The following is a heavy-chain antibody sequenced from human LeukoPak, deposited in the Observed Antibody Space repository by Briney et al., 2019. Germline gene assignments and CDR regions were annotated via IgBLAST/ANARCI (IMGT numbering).Heavy chain of an antibody. CDR1: GGTFSSYA. Sequence: ASVKVSCKASGGTFSSYAISWVRQAPGQGLEWMGRIIPILGIANYAQKFQGRVTITADKPTSTAYMELSSLRSEDTAVYYCTREFHSSGWYFTFAYWGQGALVTVSS. CDR3: TREFHSSGWYFTFAY. D-gene: IGHD6-19*01. V-gene: IGHV1-69*04. J-gene: IGHJ4*02. CDR2: IIPILGIA.